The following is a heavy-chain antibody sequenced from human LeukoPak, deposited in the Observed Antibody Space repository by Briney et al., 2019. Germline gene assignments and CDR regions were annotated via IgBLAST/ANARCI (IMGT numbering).Heavy chain of an antibody. CDR3: ARDAETSLAN. D-gene: IGHD5-24*01. CDR1: GFAVSSKY. Sequence: GGSLRLSCAASGFAVSSKYMDWVRQAPGKGLEWVTVIYLDGRADYADSVKGRFTISSDNSKNTVYLQMNSLKDEDTAVYYCARDAETSLANWGQGTLVTVSP. V-gene: IGHV3-66*01. J-gene: IGHJ4*02. CDR2: IYLDGRA.